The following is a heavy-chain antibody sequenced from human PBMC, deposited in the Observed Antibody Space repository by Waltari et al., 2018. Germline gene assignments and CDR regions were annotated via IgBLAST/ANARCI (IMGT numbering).Heavy chain of an antibody. J-gene: IGHJ5*02. V-gene: IGHV4-39*01. CDR2: IYYRGST. CDR3: ARHWKKSGYRFDP. D-gene: IGHD5-12*01. CDR1: GGSISRSSYY. Sequence: QLQLQESGPGLVKPSEPLSLTCTVSGGSISRSSYYWGWVRQSPGKGLEWIGGIYYRGSTYYNPTLKSRVTISGDTSKNQFSLKLSSVTAADTAVYYCARHWKKSGYRFDPWGQGTLVTVSS.